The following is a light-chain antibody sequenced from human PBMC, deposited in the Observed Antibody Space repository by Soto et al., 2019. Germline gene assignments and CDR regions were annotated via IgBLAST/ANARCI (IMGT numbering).Light chain of an antibody. CDR1: QTIDTY. V-gene: IGKV1-39*01. CDR3: QQSYSTPQT. J-gene: IGKJ1*01. Sequence: DIQMTQSPSSLSASVGDRVTLTCRASQTIDTYLNWYQQKPGKAPKLLISAASDLQRGVPARFSGSGSGTDFTLTINRLQPEDFATYYCQQSYSTPQTFGPGTRVDIK. CDR2: AAS.